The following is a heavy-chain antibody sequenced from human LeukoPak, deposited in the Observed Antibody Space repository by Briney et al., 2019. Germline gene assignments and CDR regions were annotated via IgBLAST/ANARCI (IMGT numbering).Heavy chain of an antibody. CDR1: GGSISSGSYF. J-gene: IGHJ3*02. D-gene: IGHD1-1*01. V-gene: IGHV4-61*02. Sequence: SETLSLTCTVSGGSISSGSYFWSWIRQPAGKGLEWIGRIYTSGSTNYNPSLKSRVTISVDTSKSQFSLKLSSVTAADTAVYYCARAERRVSNAFDIWGQGTMVTVSS. CDR2: IYTSGST. CDR3: ARAERRVSNAFDI.